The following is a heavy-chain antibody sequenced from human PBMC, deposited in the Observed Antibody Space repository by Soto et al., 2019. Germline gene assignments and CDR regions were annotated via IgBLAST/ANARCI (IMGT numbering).Heavy chain of an antibody. Sequence: PSETLSLTCAVFGGSFNDHYSIWIRQSPGKGLEWIGEINHSGGINYNPSLKSRVTISVDTSKNQFSLRLSSVTAADTAAYYCARGYSAVGAYWGQGTLVTVSS. CDR2: INHSGGI. CDR1: GGSFNDHY. V-gene: IGHV4-34*01. J-gene: IGHJ4*02. CDR3: ARGYSAVGAY. D-gene: IGHD2-21*01.